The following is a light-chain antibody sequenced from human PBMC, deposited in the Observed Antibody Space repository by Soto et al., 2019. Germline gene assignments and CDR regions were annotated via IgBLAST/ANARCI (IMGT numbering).Light chain of an antibody. CDR1: SSDVGGYNY. CDR3: SSYAGGNNAYV. CDR2: EVT. J-gene: IGLJ1*01. V-gene: IGLV2-8*01. Sequence: QSALTQPPSASGSPGQSVTISCTGASSDVGGYNYVSWYHQHPGKAPKLMIYEVTKRPSGVPDRFSGSKSGNTASLTVSGLQPEDEADYYCSSYAGGNNAYVFGTGTKLTVL.